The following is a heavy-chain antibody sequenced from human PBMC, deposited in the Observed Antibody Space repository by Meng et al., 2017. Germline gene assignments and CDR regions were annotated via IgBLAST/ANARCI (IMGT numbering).Heavy chain of an antibody. CDR1: CGSLSIYY. D-gene: IGHD5-12*01. Sequence: QVQLQESGPGLVKPSEPLSLPCTVSCGSLSIYYWSWIRQPPGKGLEWIGYIYYSGSTNYNPSLKSRVTISVDTSKNQFSLKLSSVTAADTAVYYCARDGLDIVATIGAFDIWGQGTMVTVSS. V-gene: IGHV4-59*01. CDR3: ARDGLDIVATIGAFDI. CDR2: IYYSGST. J-gene: IGHJ3*02.